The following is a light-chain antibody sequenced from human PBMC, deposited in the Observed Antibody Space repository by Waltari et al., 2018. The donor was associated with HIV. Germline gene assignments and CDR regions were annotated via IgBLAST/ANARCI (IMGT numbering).Light chain of an antibody. CDR1: RGIATY. Sequence: DIQLTQSPSFLSASVGDRATINCRASRGIATYLVCYQQKPGKAPRLLIHAASTLQSGVPSRFSGSGSGTEFTLTISSLQPEDFATYSCQQLHTYPLTFAQGTRVEIE. CDR2: AAS. CDR3: QQLHTYPLT. V-gene: IGKV1-9*01. J-gene: IGKJ5*01.